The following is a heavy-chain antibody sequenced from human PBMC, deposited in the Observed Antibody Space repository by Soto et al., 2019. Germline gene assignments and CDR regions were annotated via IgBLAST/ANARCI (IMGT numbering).Heavy chain of an antibody. V-gene: IGHV4-39*02. J-gene: IGHJ6*02. CDR2: IYYSGTT. D-gene: IGHD2-2*01. Sequence: QLQLQESGPGLVKPSETLSLTCTVSSASISSSSYTWGWIRQPPGKRLEWIGRIYYSGTTYYNLSLNSRVSVSVEAYNNHFSLKVTSVTAADTAVYYCARLHGYCSSSSCHGHYAMDVWGQDTTVTVCS. CDR3: ARLHGYCSSSSCHGHYAMDV. CDR1: SASISSSSYT.